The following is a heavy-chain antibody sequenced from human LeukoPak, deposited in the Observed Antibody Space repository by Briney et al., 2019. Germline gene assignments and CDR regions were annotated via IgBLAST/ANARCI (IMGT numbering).Heavy chain of an antibody. Sequence: GGSLRLSCAASGFTFSSYSMNWVRQAPGKGLEWVSYISSSSSTIYYADSVKGRFTISRDNAKNSLYLQMNSLRAEDTAVYYCARATIVGATPAHFDYWGQGTLVTVSS. D-gene: IGHD1-26*01. CDR2: ISSSSSTI. J-gene: IGHJ4*02. CDR3: ARATIVGATPAHFDY. CDR1: GFTFSSYS. V-gene: IGHV3-48*01.